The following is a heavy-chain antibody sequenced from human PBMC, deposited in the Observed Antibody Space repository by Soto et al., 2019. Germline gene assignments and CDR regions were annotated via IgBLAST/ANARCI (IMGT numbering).Heavy chain of an antibody. V-gene: IGHV4-31*01. Sequence: QVQLQESGPGLVKPSQTLSLTCTVSGDSVSSGRYSWGWIRQHPGMALEWIGYISFSGSTYYTPSLESILTMSIDTSANQYSLKLGSVTAADTAVYFCASGRPMMGAKTFFDHWGQGTRVAVSS. CDR1: GDSVSSGRYS. J-gene: IGHJ4*02. CDR2: ISFSGST. CDR3: ASGRPMMGAKTFFDH. D-gene: IGHD1-26*01.